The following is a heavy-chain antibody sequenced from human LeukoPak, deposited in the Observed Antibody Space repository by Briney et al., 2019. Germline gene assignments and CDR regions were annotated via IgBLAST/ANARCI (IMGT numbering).Heavy chain of an antibody. CDR2: INPDGGTT. Sequence: GGSLRLSCAASGFTFVNYLMHWVRQAPGKGLVWVSRINPDGGTTTYADSVKGRFTISRDNAKSTLYLQMNSLRTEDTAVYYCYTSAGYWGQGTLVTVSS. D-gene: IGHD1-14*01. V-gene: IGHV3-74*01. CDR1: GFTFVNYL. CDR3: YTSAGY. J-gene: IGHJ4*02.